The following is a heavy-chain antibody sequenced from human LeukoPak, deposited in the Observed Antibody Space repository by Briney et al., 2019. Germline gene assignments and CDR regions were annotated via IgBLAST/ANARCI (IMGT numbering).Heavy chain of an antibody. CDR1: GFTFSSYA. Sequence: PGGSLRLSCAASGFTFSSYAMSWVRQAPGQGLEWVSAISGSGGSTYYADSVKGRFTISRDNSKNTLYLQMNSLRAEDTAVYYCAKPTSCYFYYGMDVWGQGTTVTVSS. CDR3: AKPTSCYFYYGMDV. D-gene: IGHD2-2*01. CDR2: ISGSGGST. J-gene: IGHJ6*02. V-gene: IGHV3-23*01.